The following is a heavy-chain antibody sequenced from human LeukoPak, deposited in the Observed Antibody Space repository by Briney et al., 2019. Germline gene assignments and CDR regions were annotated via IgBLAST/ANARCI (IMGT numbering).Heavy chain of an antibody. CDR3: ARQAKYYYYGMDV. Sequence: PSETLSLTCTVSGGSVSSGSYYWSWIRQPPGKGLEWIGYIYYSGSTNYNPSLKSRVTISVDTSKNQFSLRLSSVTAADTAVYYCARQAKYYYYGMDVWGQGTTVTVSS. CDR1: GGSVSSGSYY. J-gene: IGHJ6*02. V-gene: IGHV4-61*01. CDR2: IYYSGST.